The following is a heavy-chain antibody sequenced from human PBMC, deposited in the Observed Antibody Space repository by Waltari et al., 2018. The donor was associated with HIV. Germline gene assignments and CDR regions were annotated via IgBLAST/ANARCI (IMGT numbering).Heavy chain of an antibody. Sequence: VHLVESGGGSFQPGGSLGLSCEVTGFSFSKTEMHWVRQGPGKGLEWVARINPEGTTAKNAYSVKGLGLVARDNDKNTLFLHLNRLRVGDTAVYFCVRVLDSFANSDADDAFDVWGQGTLVTVS. J-gene: IGHJ3*01. CDR1: GFSFSKTE. CDR3: VRVLDSFANSDADDAFDV. CDR2: INPEGTTA. D-gene: IGHD1-26*01. V-gene: IGHV3-74*01.